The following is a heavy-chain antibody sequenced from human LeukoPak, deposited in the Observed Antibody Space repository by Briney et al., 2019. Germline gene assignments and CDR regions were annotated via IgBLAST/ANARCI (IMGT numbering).Heavy chain of an antibody. D-gene: IGHD2-21*02. J-gene: IGHJ5*02. CDR2: INTNTGNP. CDR3: ARGVVTSVYNWFDP. Sequence: GASVKVSCKASGYTFTSYAMNWVRQAPGQGLEWMGWINTNTGNPTYAQGFTGRFVFSLDTSVSTAYLQISSLKAEDTAVYYCARGVVTSVYNWFDPWGQGTLVTVSS. V-gene: IGHV7-4-1*02. CDR1: GYTFTSYA.